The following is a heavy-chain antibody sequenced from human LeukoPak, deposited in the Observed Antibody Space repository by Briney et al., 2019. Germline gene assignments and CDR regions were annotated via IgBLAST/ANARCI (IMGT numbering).Heavy chain of an antibody. J-gene: IGHJ5*02. D-gene: IGHD5-12*01. CDR3: ARDLDGYRSGNGA. Sequence: GGSLRLSCAASGLTFSSYVMNWVRQAPGKGLEWVSAISGSGGVTNYADSVKGRFTISRDNSKNTLSLQMNSLRAEDTAVYYCARDLDGYRSGNGAWGQGTLVTVSS. V-gene: IGHV3-23*01. CDR1: GLTFSSYV. CDR2: ISGSGGVT.